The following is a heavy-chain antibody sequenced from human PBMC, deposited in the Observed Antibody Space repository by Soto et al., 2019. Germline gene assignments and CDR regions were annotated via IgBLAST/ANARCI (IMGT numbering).Heavy chain of an antibody. CDR3: ALSNYYDSSGYYPDGIYYFDY. Sequence: SGPTLVKPSQTLTLTCTFSGFSLSTSGVGVGWIRQPPGKALEWLALIYWNDDKRYSPSLKSRLTITKDTSKNQVVLTMTNMDPVDTATYYCALSNYYDSSGYYPDGIYYFDYWGQGTLVTVSS. J-gene: IGHJ4*02. V-gene: IGHV2-5*01. CDR1: GFSLSTSGVG. CDR2: IYWNDDK. D-gene: IGHD3-22*01.